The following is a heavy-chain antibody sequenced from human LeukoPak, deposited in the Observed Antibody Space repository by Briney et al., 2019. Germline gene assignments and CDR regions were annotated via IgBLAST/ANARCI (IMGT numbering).Heavy chain of an antibody. CDR2: INHSGST. CDR1: GGSFSGYY. V-gene: IGHV4-34*01. Sequence: SETLSLTCAVYGGSFSGYYWSWIRQLPGKGLECIGEINHSGSTNYNPSLKSRVTISVDTSKNQFSLKLSSVTAADTAVYYCARGLGVPGIAVAGTSDFDYWGQGTLVTVSS. CDR3: ARGLGVPGIAVAGTSDFDY. D-gene: IGHD6-19*01. J-gene: IGHJ4*02.